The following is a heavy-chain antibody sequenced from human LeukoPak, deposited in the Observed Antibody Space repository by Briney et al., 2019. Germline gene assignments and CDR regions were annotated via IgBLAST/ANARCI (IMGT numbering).Heavy chain of an antibody. V-gene: IGHV4-39*01. D-gene: IGHD6-19*01. CDR1: GGSISSSSYY. CDR3: ARHLSWLVRSPFDY. CDR2: IYYSGST. Sequence: SETLSLTCTVSGGSISSSSYYWGWIRQPPGKELEWIGSIYYSGSTYYNPSLKSRVTISVDASKNQFSLMLSSVTAADTAVYYCARHLSWLVRSPFDYWGQGTLVTVSS. J-gene: IGHJ4*02.